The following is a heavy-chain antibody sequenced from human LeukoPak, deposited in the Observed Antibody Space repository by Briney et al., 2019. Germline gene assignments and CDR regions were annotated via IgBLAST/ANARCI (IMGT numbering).Heavy chain of an antibody. CDR3: ARAGSGNYYGLYYFDY. Sequence: GGSLRLSCAASGFTFSSYSMNWVRQAPGKGLEWVSSISSSSYIYYADSVKGRFTISRDNAKNSLYLQMNSPRAEDTAVYYCARAGSGNYYGLYYFDYWGQGTLVTVSS. J-gene: IGHJ4*02. CDR1: GFTFSSYS. V-gene: IGHV3-21*01. CDR2: ISSSSYI. D-gene: IGHD1-26*01.